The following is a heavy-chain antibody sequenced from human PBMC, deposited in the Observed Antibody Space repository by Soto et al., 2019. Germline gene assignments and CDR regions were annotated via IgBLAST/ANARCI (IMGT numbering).Heavy chain of an antibody. CDR3: ARGGTPFDF. D-gene: IGHD3-16*01. Sequence: ASVKVCCKASGYGFTNFCISSVRQAPGQGLEWMGWISAYNGNTNYAQKFQGRVTMNTDTSTSTAYMELRSLRSDDTAVYYCARGGTPFDFWGQGTLVTVSS. CDR1: GYGFTNFC. CDR2: ISAYNGNT. V-gene: IGHV1-18*01. J-gene: IGHJ4*02.